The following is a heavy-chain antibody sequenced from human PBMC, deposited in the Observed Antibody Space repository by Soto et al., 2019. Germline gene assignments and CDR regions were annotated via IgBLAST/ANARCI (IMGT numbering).Heavy chain of an antibody. J-gene: IGHJ4*02. CDR3: ASRYCSGVSCLDY. CDR2: ISSSSSTI. Sequence: PGGSLRLSCAASGFTFSSYSMNWVRQAPGKGLEWVSYISSSSSTIYYADSVKGRFTISRDNAKNSLYLQMNSLRAEDTAVYYCASRYCSGVSCLDYWGQGTLVTVSS. CDR1: GFTFSSYS. V-gene: IGHV3-48*01. D-gene: IGHD2-15*01.